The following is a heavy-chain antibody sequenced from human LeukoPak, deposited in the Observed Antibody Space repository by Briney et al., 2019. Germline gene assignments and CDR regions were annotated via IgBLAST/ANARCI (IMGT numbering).Heavy chain of an antibody. V-gene: IGHV3-23*01. D-gene: IGHD2-15*01. CDR1: GFIFGNYA. CDR2: ISGSGDNT. Sequence: GGSLRLSCAASGFIFGNYAVTWVRQAPGKGLEWVSSISGSGDNTYYADSVKGRFTISRDNSKSTLCLQMNSLRAEDTAVYYCAKQLGYCSDGSCYFPYWGQGTLVTVSS. J-gene: IGHJ4*02. CDR3: AKQLGYCSDGSCYFPY.